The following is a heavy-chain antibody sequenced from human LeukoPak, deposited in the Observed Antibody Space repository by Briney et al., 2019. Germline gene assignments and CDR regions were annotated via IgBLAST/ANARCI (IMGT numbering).Heavy chain of an antibody. Sequence: GASVKVSCKASGYTVTSYYMHWVRQAPGQGLEWMGGIIPIFGTANYAQKFQGRVTITADESTRTAYMELRTLRSEDTAIYYCARGSGETGGYYYVYWGRGTPVTVSS. CDR3: ARGSGETGGYYYVY. V-gene: IGHV1-69*13. CDR1: GYTVTSYY. J-gene: IGHJ4*02. D-gene: IGHD3-22*01. CDR2: IIPIFGTA.